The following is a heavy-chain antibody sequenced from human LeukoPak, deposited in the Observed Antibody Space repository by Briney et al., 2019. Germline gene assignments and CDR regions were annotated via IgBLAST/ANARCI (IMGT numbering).Heavy chain of an antibody. D-gene: IGHD6-19*01. J-gene: IGHJ5*02. V-gene: IGHV3-23*01. CDR1: GFTFSSYA. CDR3: AKAPGYSSTNWFDP. Sequence: PGGSPRLSCAASGFTFSSYAMSWVRQAPGKGLEWVSAISGSGGSTYYADSVKGRFAISRDNSKNTLYLQMNSLRAEDTAVYYCAKAPGYSSTNWFDPWGQGGLVGVSS. CDR2: ISGSGGST.